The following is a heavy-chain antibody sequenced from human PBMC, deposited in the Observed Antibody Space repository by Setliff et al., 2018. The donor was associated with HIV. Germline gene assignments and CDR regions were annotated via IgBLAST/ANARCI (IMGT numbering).Heavy chain of an antibody. Sequence: ASVKVSCKPSAHPRYYYMHWVRQVPGIGLQWMGVINPSGGLTDYPQKFQGRVTMTTDTSTSTIYMQLSSLTSEDTALYYCATGHYGSDSYYSIDHWGQGTLVTVS. D-gene: IGHD3-10*01. CDR3: ATGHYGSDSYYSIDH. CDR1: AHPRYYY. CDR2: INPSGGLT. J-gene: IGHJ4*02. V-gene: IGHV1-46*01.